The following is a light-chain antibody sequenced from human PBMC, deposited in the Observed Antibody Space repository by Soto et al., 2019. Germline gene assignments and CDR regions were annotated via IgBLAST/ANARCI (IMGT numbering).Light chain of an antibody. CDR1: QSISTY. J-gene: IGKJ3*01. V-gene: IGKV1-39*01. CDR3: QQTYSYPT. CDR2: AAS. Sequence: DIQMTQSPSSLSASVGDRVTITCRASQSISTYLNWYQQKPGKAPKLLIYAASSLQSGVPSRFSGSGSGTDFTLTISSLQTEDFAPYSCQQTYSYPTLGRGTKVDIX.